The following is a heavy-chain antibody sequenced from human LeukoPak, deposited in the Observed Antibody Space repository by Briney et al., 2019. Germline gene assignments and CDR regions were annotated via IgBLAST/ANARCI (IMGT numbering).Heavy chain of an antibody. Sequence: SEPLSLTCTVSGGSLRSHYCSWIRQPPGKGLDWIGYIYYSGSTDYNPYLKSRVTISVDTSKNPFSLKLSSVTAADTAVYYCARGSPPLSTICGGASQMFDPWGQGTLVTVSS. CDR3: ARGSPPLSTICGGASQMFDP. V-gene: IGHV4-59*11. J-gene: IGHJ5*02. D-gene: IGHD2-21*01. CDR2: IYYSGST. CDR1: GGSLRSHY.